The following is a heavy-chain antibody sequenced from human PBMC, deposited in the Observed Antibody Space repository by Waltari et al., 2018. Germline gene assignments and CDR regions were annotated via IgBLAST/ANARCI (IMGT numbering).Heavy chain of an antibody. V-gene: IGHV1-8*01. D-gene: IGHD1-20*01. CDR2: MNPNSGNT. CDR3: ARETYNWNDEDWFDP. Sequence: QVQLVQSGAEVKKPGASVKVSCKASGYTFTRYDINWVRQATGQGLEWMGWMNPNSGNTGYAQKFQGRVTMTRNTSISTAYMELSSLRSEDTAVYYCARETYNWNDEDWFDPWGQGTLVTVSS. J-gene: IGHJ5*02. CDR1: GYTFTRYD.